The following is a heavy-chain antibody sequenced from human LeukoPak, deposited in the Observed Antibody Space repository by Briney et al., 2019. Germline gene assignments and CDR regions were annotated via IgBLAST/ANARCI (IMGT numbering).Heavy chain of an antibody. D-gene: IGHD3-22*01. Sequence: ASVKVSCKASGYTFTGYYMHWVRQAPGQGLEWMGWINPNSGGTNYTQKFQGRVTMTRDTSISTAYMELSRLRSDDTAVYYCARDSGMDYYDSSGYYYVLLRNWGQGTLVTVSS. V-gene: IGHV1-2*02. J-gene: IGHJ4*02. CDR1: GYTFTGYY. CDR2: INPNSGGT. CDR3: ARDSGMDYYDSSGYYYVLLRN.